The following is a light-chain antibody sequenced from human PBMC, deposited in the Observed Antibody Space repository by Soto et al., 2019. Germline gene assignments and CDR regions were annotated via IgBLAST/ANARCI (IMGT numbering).Light chain of an antibody. J-gene: IGLJ2*01. Sequence: QSALTQPPSASGSPGQSVTISCIGTSSDVGGYNYVSWYQQHPGKAPKLMIYEVSKRPSGVPDRFSDSKSGNTASLTVSGLQTEDEADYYCTSYAGSNTVFGGGTKLTVL. V-gene: IGLV2-8*01. CDR3: TSYAGSNTV. CDR2: EVS. CDR1: SSDVGGYNY.